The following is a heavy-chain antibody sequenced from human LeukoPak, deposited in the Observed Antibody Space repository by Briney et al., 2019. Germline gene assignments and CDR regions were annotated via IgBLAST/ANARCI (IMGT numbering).Heavy chain of an antibody. V-gene: IGHV1-8*01. CDR1: RYTFTSYD. CDR2: MNPSTGRT. D-gene: IGHD3-22*01. J-gene: IGHJ4*02. Sequence: ASVKVSCKASRYTFTSYDINWVREAAGQGLEWMGWMNPSTGRTGSAQKFQGRLTMTRDTSISTAYMELSSLRSEDTAVYYCAGLSQTPDYYSNGGYYYLGYWGQGTPVTVSS. CDR3: AGLSQTPDYYSNGGYYYLGY.